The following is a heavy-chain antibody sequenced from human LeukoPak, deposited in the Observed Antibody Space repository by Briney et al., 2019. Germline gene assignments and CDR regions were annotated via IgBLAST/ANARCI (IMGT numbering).Heavy chain of an antibody. CDR1: GFTFSSYA. D-gene: IGHD6-6*01. CDR2: ISYDGSNK. V-gene: IGHV3-30*04. CDR3: ARDHLYSSSPEY. J-gene: IGHJ4*02. Sequence: GGSLRLSCAASGFTFSSYAMHWVRQAPGKGLEWVAVISYDGSNKYYADSVKGRFTISRDNAKNSLYLQMNSLRAEDTAVYYCARDHLYSSSPEYWGQGTLVTVSS.